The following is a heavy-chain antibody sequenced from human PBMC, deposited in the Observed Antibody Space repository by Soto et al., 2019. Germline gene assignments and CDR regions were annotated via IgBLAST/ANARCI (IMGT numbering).Heavy chain of an antibody. J-gene: IGHJ4*02. CDR3: ARERSAQYFDF. CDR1: GGTFSSHG. Sequence: QVQLVQSGTVVQRRGSSVKVSCQASGGTFSSHGMAWVRQAPGQGLEWMGGIIPTFGTPTYAPKFQGRVTITADKSTNTAYIDLSSLRSEDTGVYYCARERSAQYFDFWGQGTLITVSS. D-gene: IGHD1-26*01. CDR2: IIPTFGTP. V-gene: IGHV1-69*06.